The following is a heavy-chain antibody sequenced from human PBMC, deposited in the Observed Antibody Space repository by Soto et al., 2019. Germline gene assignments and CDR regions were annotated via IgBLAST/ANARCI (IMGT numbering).Heavy chain of an antibody. V-gene: IGHV4-31*03. D-gene: IGHD3-22*01. CDR3: ARESKYDTSGYPPWFAP. J-gene: IGHJ5*02. CDR2: IYYSGST. CDR1: VASISSGGYY. Sequence: QVQLQESGPGLVKPSQTLSLTCTVSVASISSGGYYWSWIRQHPGEGLEWIGYIYYSGSTSYNPSLKSRVTMSVDTSKNEFSLKLSSVTDADTAVYYCARESKYDTSGYPPWFAPWGQETLVTVSS.